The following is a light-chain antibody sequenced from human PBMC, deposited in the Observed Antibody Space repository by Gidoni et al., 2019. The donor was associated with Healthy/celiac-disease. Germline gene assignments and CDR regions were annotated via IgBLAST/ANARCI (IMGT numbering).Light chain of an antibody. CDR1: QSVSSY. Sequence: EIVLPQSPATLSLSPGERATLSCRTSQSVSSYLAWYHQKHGQNARLLIYDASNRATGIPARFSGSGSGTDFTLTISSLEPEDFAVYYCQQRSNWPGFTFGPGTKVDIK. CDR3: QQRSNWPGFT. J-gene: IGKJ3*01. CDR2: DAS. V-gene: IGKV3-11*01.